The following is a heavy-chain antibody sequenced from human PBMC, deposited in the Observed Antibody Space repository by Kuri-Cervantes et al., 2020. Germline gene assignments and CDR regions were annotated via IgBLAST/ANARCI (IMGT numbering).Heavy chain of an antibody. Sequence: GESLQISCAVSGFTFSSYSINWVRQAPGKGLEWVSFITSTSSSIHYADSAKGRFTISRDNAKNALYLQMNSLRVEDTAVYYCARWYCSSTSCLNDYWGQGTLVTVSS. CDR1: GFTFSSYS. CDR3: ARWYCSSTSCLNDY. D-gene: IGHD2-2*01. V-gene: IGHV3-21*03. CDR2: ITSTSSSI. J-gene: IGHJ4*02.